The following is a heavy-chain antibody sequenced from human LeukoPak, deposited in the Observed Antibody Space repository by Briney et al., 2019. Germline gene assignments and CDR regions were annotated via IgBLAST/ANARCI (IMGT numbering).Heavy chain of an antibody. D-gene: IGHD3-9*01. J-gene: IGHJ4*02. CDR2: IYHSGST. V-gene: IGHV4-38-2*02. CDR1: GYSISSGYY. Sequence: SETLSLTCTVSGYSISSGYYWGWIRQPPGKGLEWIGSIYHSGSTYYNPSLKSRVTISVDTSKNQFSLKLSSVTVADTAVYYCARDDGILTGYVYWGQGTLVTVSS. CDR3: ARDDGILTGYVY.